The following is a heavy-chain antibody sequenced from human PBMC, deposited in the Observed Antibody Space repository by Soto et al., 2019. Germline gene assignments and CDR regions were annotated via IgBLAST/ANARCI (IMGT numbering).Heavy chain of an antibody. CDR2: FEPEDGET. V-gene: IGHV1-24*01. D-gene: IGHD1-26*01. CDR3: ATRATGVLDDFDL. Sequence: ASVKVSCKVSGCTLTELSMHWVRQAPGKGLEWMGGFEPEDGETIYAQKFQGRVTMTEDTSTDTAYMQLSSLRSEDTAVYYCATRATGVLDDFDLWGRGTRVTVSS. CDR1: GCTLTELS. J-gene: IGHJ3*01.